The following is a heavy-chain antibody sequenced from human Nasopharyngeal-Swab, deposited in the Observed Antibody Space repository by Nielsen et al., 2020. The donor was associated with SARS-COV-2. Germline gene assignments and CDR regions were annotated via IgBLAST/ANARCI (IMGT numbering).Heavy chain of an antibody. D-gene: IGHD4-11*01. Sequence: GGSLRLSCAVSGFTFDTMHWVRQAPGKGLEWVAVISSDGSYKHYADSVKGRFTTSRDNSKNTVDLLMDSLTPEDTAVYFCARGGRGDYNEKFDYWGQGTLVTVSS. CDR1: GFTFDT. CDR3: ARGGRGDYNEKFDY. V-gene: IGHV3-30-3*01. J-gene: IGHJ4*02. CDR2: ISSDGSYK.